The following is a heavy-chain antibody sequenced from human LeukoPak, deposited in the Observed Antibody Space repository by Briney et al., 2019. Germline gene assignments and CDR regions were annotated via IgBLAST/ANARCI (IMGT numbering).Heavy chain of an antibody. Sequence: ASVKVSCKASGYTFTSYYMHWVRQAPGQGLEWMGIINPSGGSTSYAQKFQGRVTMTRDASTSTVYMELSSLRAEDTAVYYCARGGYCSSSICYSLNAFDIWGQGTMFTVSS. J-gene: IGHJ3*02. D-gene: IGHD2-2*01. V-gene: IGHV1-46*01. CDR3: ARGGYCSSSICYSLNAFDI. CDR2: INPSGGST. CDR1: GYTFTSYY.